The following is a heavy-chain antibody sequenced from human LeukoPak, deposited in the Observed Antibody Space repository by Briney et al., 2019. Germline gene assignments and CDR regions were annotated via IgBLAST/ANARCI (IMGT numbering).Heavy chain of an antibody. CDR2: INHSGST. Sequence: PSETLSLTCAVYGGSFSVYYWSWIRQPRGKGLEWIGEINHSGSTNYNPSLKSRVTISVDTSKNQFSLKLSSVTAADTAVYYCARVQWLRRLVDYWGQGTLVTVSS. V-gene: IGHV4-34*01. CDR3: ARVQWLRRLVDY. J-gene: IGHJ4*02. CDR1: GGSFSVYY. D-gene: IGHD5-12*01.